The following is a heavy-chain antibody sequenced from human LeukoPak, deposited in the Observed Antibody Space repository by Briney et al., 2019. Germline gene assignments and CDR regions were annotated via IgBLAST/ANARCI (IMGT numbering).Heavy chain of an antibody. D-gene: IGHD3-3*01. J-gene: IGHJ6*03. CDR3: ARDPPLYDFWSGSHTYMDV. CDR2: ISAYNGNT. Sequence: GASVEVSCKASGYTFTSYGISWVRQAPGQGLEWMGWISAYNGNTNYAQKLQGRVTMTTDTSTSTAYMELRSLRSDDTAVYYCARDPPLYDFWSGSHTYMDVWGKGTTVTVSS. V-gene: IGHV1-18*01. CDR1: GYTFTSYG.